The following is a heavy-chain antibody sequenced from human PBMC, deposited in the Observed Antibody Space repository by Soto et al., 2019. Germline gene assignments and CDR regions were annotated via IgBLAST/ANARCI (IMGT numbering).Heavy chain of an antibody. CDR2: ISSSDNTI. CDR3: ARHYYGSGSYLYNWFDP. D-gene: IGHD3-10*01. V-gene: IGHV3-11*01. Sequence: GKGLEWVSYISSSDNTIYYTDSVKGRFTISRDNAKNSLYLQMNSLRAEDTAVYYCARHYYGSGSYLYNWFDPWGQGTLVTVSS. J-gene: IGHJ5*02.